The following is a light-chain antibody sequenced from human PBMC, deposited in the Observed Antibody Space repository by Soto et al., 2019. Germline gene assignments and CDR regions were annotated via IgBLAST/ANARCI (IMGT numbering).Light chain of an antibody. J-gene: IGKJ5*01. CDR3: QQHCDSIN. CDR2: GAS. V-gene: IGKV3-20*01. CDR1: QSVSSTR. Sequence: EIVLTQSPGTLSLSPGERATLSCRASQSVSSTRSAWYQQKPGQAPRLLIYGASTRAAGIADRFSGSGSGTDFTLTISRLELEYFAVYFCQQHCDSINFCQGTRLEIK.